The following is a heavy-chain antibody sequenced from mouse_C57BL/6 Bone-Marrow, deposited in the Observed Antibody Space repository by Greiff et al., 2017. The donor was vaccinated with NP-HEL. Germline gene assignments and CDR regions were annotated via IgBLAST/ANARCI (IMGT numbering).Heavy chain of an antibody. D-gene: IGHD1-1*01. CDR2: IDPETGGT. J-gene: IGHJ2*01. V-gene: IGHV1-15*01. CDR1: GYTFTDYE. CDR3: TRRGRAYYGSLDY. Sequence: QVQLQQSGAELVRPGASVTLSCKASGYTFTDYEMHWVKQTPVHGLEWIGAIDPETGGTAYNQKFKGKAILTADKSSSTAYMELRSLTSEDSAVYDCTRRGRAYYGSLDYWGQGTTLTVSS.